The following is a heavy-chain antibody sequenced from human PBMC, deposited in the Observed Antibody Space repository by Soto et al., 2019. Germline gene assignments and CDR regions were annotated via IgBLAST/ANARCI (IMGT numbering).Heavy chain of an antibody. CDR2: ISGSGGST. CDR1: GFTFSSYA. V-gene: IGHV3-23*01. Sequence: GGSLRLSCAASGFTFSSYAMSWVRQAPGKGLEWVSAISGSGGSTYYADSVKGRFTISRDNSKNTLYLQMNSLRAEDTAVYYCAKDRTANGDYPYYYYYMDVWGKGTTVTVSS. CDR3: AKDRTANGDYPYYYYYMDV. J-gene: IGHJ6*03. D-gene: IGHD4-17*01.